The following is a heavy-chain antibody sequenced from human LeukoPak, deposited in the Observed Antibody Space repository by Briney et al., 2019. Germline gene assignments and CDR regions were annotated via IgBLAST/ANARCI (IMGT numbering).Heavy chain of an antibody. J-gene: IGHJ6*02. CDR2: ISSRGTTI. Sequence: GGSLRLSCAASGFTFSDYYMSWIRQAPGKGLEWVSYISSRGTTIYYADSVKGRFTISRDNAKNSLYLQMNSLRAEATAVYYCTRDLRMDYYYVDYYYYGMDVWGQGTMVTVSS. CDR1: GFTFSDYY. D-gene: IGHD3-10*02. V-gene: IGHV3-11*04. CDR3: TRDLRMDYYYVDYYYYGMDV.